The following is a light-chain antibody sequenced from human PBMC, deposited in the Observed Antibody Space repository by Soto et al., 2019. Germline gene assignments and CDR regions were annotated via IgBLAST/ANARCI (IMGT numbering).Light chain of an antibody. Sequence: DIVMTQSPDSLAVSLGERATINCKSNQSLFYSSNNKNYLAWYQQKPGQAPRLLIYGASSRATGIPDRFSGSGSGTDFTLTISSLEPEDFAVYYCQQRSNWPLTFGGGTKVDIK. CDR1: QSLFYSSNNKNY. V-gene: IGKV4-1*01. CDR3: QQRSNWPLT. J-gene: IGKJ4*01. CDR2: GAS.